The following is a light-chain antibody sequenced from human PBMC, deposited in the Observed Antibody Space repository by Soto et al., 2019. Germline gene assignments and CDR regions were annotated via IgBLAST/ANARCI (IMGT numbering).Light chain of an antibody. J-gene: IGLJ1*01. V-gene: IGLV1-51*01. CDR2: DDN. Sequence: HSALTQPPSASASPGEKITIYCSGSISNIGGNSVSWYQHLPGTAPKLLIYDDNKRPSGTPDRCSGSKSGTPATLGITGFQTGDEADYYCGSWDSSLSAYVFGTGTKVTDL. CDR1: ISNIGGNS. CDR3: GSWDSSLSAYV.